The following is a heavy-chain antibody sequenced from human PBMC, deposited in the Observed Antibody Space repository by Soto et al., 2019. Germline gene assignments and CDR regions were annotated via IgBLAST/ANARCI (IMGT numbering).Heavy chain of an antibody. D-gene: IGHD5-18*01. CDR3: ASRGYSYGRERYYYYGMDV. CDR1: GGTFSSYA. CDR2: IIPIFGTA. V-gene: IGHV1-69*01. J-gene: IGHJ6*02. Sequence: QVQLVQSGAEVKKPGSSVKVSCKASGGTFSSYAISWVRQAPGQGLEWMGGIIPIFGTANYAQKLQGRVTITADESTSTAYMELSSLRSEDTAVYYCASRGYSYGRERYYYYGMDVWGQGTTVTVSS.